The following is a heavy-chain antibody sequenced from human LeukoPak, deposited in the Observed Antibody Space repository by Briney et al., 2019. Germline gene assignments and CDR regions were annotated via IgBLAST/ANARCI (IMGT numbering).Heavy chain of an antibody. Sequence: SETLSLTCTVSGGSISGYYWSWIRQPPGKGLEWIGYLYYSGRTNYNPSLKSRLTMSVDTSKSQFSLILNSVTAADTAVYYCARHQRGNSDAFDIWGQGTMVTVSS. J-gene: IGHJ3*02. CDR3: ARHQRGNSDAFDI. CDR1: GGSISGYY. CDR2: LYYSGRT. D-gene: IGHD4-23*01. V-gene: IGHV4-59*01.